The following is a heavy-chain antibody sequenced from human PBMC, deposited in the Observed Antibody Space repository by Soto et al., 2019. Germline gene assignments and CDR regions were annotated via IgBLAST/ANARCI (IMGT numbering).Heavy chain of an antibody. CDR2: IYSGGST. V-gene: IGHV3-66*01. J-gene: IGHJ4*02. Sequence: GGSLRLSCAASGFTVSSNYMSWVRQAPGKGLEWVSVIYSGGSTYYADSVKGRFTISRDNSKNTLYLQMNSLRAEDTAVYYCARLREDSSGYYTYYFDYWGQGTLVTVSS. CDR1: GFTVSSNY. D-gene: IGHD3-22*01. CDR3: ARLREDSSGYYTYYFDY.